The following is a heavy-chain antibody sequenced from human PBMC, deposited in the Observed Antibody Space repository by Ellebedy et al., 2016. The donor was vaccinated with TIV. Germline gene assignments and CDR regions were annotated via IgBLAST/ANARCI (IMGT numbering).Heavy chain of an antibody. J-gene: IGHJ4*02. CDR2: ISASGGNT. V-gene: IGHV3-23*01. D-gene: IGHD5-24*01. CDR1: EFTFSSYA. CDR3: ASTLPEEKIEKPPRF. Sequence: GGSLRLXCVASEFTFSSYAMNWVRQAPGKGLEWVSGISASGGNTYFADSVKGRFTISRDNSKNTLYLQMDSLRAEDTAVYYCASTLPEEKIEKPPRFWGQGTLVTVSS.